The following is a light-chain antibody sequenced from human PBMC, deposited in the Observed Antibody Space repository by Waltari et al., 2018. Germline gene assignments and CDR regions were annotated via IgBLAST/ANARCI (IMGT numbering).Light chain of an antibody. Sequence: ETVMTQSPATLSVSPGESVTLSCGARPAVSTNVAWYQHRPGQAPRLLIYDRSTRATDIPARFSGGGSGSDFTLTISNLQSEDFAEYYCQQYNQWPLTFGGGTKVEIK. CDR2: DRS. J-gene: IGKJ4*01. V-gene: IGKV3-15*01. CDR3: QQYNQWPLT. CDR1: PAVSTN.